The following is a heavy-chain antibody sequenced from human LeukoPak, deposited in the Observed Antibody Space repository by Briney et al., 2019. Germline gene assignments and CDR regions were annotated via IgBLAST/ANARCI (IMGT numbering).Heavy chain of an antibody. CDR3: ASSGYCSGGSCYPNYFDY. CDR1: GYTFTSYA. D-gene: IGHD2-15*01. J-gene: IGHJ4*02. Sequence: ALVKVSCKASGYTFTSYAMHWVRQAPGQRLEWMGWINAGNGNTKYSQKFQGRVTITRDTSASTAYMELSSLRSEDTAVYYCASSGYCSGGSCYPNYFDYWGQGTLVTVSS. CDR2: INAGNGNT. V-gene: IGHV1-3*01.